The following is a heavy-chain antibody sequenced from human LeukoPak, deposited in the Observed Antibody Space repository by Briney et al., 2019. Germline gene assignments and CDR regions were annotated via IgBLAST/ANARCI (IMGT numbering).Heavy chain of an antibody. CDR3: ARSENYYYYGMDV. Sequence: GASLQISCEGSGSIFTSYWIGWGRQLPGKGLERMGIIYPGDSDTRYSPSFQGQVTISADKSISTAYLQWSSLKASDTAMYYCARSENYYYYGMDVWGQGTTVTVSS. CDR1: GSIFTSYW. CDR2: IYPGDSDT. J-gene: IGHJ6*02. V-gene: IGHV5-51*01.